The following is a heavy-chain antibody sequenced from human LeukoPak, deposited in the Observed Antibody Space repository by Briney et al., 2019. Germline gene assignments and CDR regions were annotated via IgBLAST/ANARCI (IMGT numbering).Heavy chain of an antibody. CDR1: GFTFSSYA. D-gene: IGHD3-10*01. CDR3: AKDNYYGSGSYVDY. Sequence: PGGSLRLSCAASGFTFSSYAMSWVRQAPGKGLEWVSAISGSGGSTYYADSVKGRFTISRDNPKNTLYLQMNSLRAEDTAVYYCAKDNYYGSGSYVDYWGQGTLVTVSS. J-gene: IGHJ4*02. V-gene: IGHV3-23*01. CDR2: ISGSGGST.